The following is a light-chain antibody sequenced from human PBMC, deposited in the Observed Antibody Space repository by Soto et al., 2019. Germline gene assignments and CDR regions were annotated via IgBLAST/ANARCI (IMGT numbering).Light chain of an antibody. V-gene: IGLV2-8*01. CDR2: EVS. CDR3: TSYAGNNNFCV. Sequence: QSVLTQPHSASGSPGQSVTISCIGTSSDVGGYDYVSWYQQHPGKAPKLIISEVSKRPSGVPDRFSGSKSGNTASLTVSGLQAEDEADYYCTSYAGNNNFCVFGTGTKVTVL. J-gene: IGLJ1*01. CDR1: SSDVGGYDY.